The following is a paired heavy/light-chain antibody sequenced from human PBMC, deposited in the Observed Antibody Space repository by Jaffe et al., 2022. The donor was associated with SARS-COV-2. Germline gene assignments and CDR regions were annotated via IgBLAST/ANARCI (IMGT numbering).Heavy chain of an antibody. J-gene: IGHJ6*03. CDR1: GFTFSNAW. CDR2: IKSKTDGGTT. Sequence: EVQLVESGGGLVKPGGSLRLSCAASGFTFSNAWMSWVRQAPGKGLEWVGRIKSKTDGGTTDYAAPVKGRFTISRDDSKNTLYLQMNSLKTEDTAVYYCTTEYGSGSYYIYYYYYMDVWGKGTTVTVSS. D-gene: IGHD3-10*01. V-gene: IGHV3-15*01. CDR3: TTEYGSGSYYIYYYYYMDV.
Light chain of an antibody. CDR2: AAS. J-gene: IGKJ1*01. Sequence: DIQMTQSPSSLSASVGDRVTITCRASQSISSYLNWYQQKPGKAPKLLIYAASSLQSGVPSRFSGSGSGTDFTLTISSLQPEDFATYYCQQSYSTLAFGQGTKVEIK. CDR3: QQSYSTLA. CDR1: QSISSY. V-gene: IGKV1-39*01.